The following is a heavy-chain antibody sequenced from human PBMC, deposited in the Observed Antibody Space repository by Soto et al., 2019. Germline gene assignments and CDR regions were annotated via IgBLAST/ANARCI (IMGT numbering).Heavy chain of an antibody. Sequence: QVQLVQSGAEVKKPGSSVKVSCKASGGTFSSYAISRVRQAPGQGLEWMGGIIPIFGTANYAQKFQGRVTITADESTSTAYMELSSLRSEDTAVYYCASGDSSYGDYAGSDWGQGTLVTVSS. CDR1: GGTFSSYA. J-gene: IGHJ4*02. D-gene: IGHD4-17*01. V-gene: IGHV1-69*12. CDR2: IIPIFGTA. CDR3: ASGDSSYGDYAGSD.